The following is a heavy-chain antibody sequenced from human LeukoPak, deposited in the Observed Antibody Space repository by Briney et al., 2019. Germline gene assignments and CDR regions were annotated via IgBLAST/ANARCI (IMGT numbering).Heavy chain of an antibody. V-gene: IGHV2-5*02. CDR2: IYWVDDK. CDR3: AHSPQSMVRGYYYYYGMDV. Sequence: ESGPTLVKPTQTLTLTCTFSGFSLSPSGVGVGWIRQPPGKALGCLALIYWVDDKRYSPSLKSRLTITKDTSKNQVVLTMTNMDPVDTATYYCAHSPQSMVRGYYYYYGMDVWGQGTTVTVSS. J-gene: IGHJ6*02. D-gene: IGHD3-10*01. CDR1: GFSLSPSGVG.